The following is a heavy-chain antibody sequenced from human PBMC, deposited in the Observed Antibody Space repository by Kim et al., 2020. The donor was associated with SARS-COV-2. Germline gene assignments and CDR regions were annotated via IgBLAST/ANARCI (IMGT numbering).Heavy chain of an antibody. Sequence: ANYAQKFQGRVTITADKSTSTAYMELSSLRSEDTAVYYCARALYYYGMDVWGQGTTVTVSS. J-gene: IGHJ6*02. CDR3: ARALYYYGMDV. V-gene: IGHV1-69*04. CDR2: A.